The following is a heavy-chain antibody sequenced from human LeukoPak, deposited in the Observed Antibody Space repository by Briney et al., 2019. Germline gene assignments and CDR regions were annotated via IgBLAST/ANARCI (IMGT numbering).Heavy chain of an antibody. CDR3: ARDRNYYDSTDAGDY. CDR2: ISAYNGNT. CDR1: GYTFTSYG. D-gene: IGHD3-22*01. V-gene: IGHV1-18*01. Sequence: ASVKVSCKASGYTFTSYGISWVRQAPGQGLEWMGWISAYNGNTNYAQKLQGRVTMNTDTSTSTAYMELRSLRSDDTAVYYCARDRNYYDSTDAGDYWGQGTLVTVSS. J-gene: IGHJ4*02.